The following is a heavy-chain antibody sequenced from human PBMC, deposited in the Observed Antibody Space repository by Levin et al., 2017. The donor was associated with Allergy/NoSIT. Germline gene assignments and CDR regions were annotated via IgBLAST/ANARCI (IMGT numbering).Heavy chain of an antibody. CDR2: IYYSGST. V-gene: IGHV4-31*03. CDR3: ARGSYGPIGYAFDI. J-gene: IGHJ3*02. D-gene: IGHD5-18*01. Sequence: SETLSLTCTVSGGSISSGGYYWSWIRQHPGKGLEWIGYIYYSGSTYYNPSLKSRVTISVDTSKNQFSLKLSSVTAADTAVYYCARGSYGPIGYAFDIWGQGTMVTVSS. CDR1: GGSISSGGYY.